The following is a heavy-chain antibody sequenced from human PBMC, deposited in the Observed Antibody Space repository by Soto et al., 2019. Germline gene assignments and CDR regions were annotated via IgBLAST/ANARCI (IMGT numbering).Heavy chain of an antibody. V-gene: IGHV3-73*02. Sequence: EVQLVESGGGLVQPGGSLRLSCAASGLAFSGYSIHWVRQASGKGLEWVGRIRTRPDSYATAYAASVKGRFTITRDDAANMAYLQMSSLKTEETALYYCTGLEVATGKSDYWGQGALVTVSS. CDR3: TGLEVATGKSDY. CDR1: GLAFSGYS. J-gene: IGHJ4*02. CDR2: IRTRPDSYAT. D-gene: IGHD6-13*01.